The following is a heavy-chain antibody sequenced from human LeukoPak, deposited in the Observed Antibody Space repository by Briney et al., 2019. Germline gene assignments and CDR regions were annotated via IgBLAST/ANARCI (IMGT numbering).Heavy chain of an antibody. J-gene: IGHJ4*02. CDR3: ARGSDIITGIDE. CDR2: IKDDGSHT. Sequence: GGSLRLSCAASGFTFSSHWMHWVRQAPGKGLVWVSRIKDDGSHTTYADSVKGRFTISRDNAKNALSLQMNSLRAEDTAVYYCARGSDIITGIDEWGQGTLVTVSS. V-gene: IGHV3-74*01. D-gene: IGHD3-16*01. CDR1: GFTFSSHW.